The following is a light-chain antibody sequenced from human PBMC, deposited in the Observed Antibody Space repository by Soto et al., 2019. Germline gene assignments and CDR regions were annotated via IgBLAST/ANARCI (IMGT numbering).Light chain of an antibody. CDR1: RSDVGGYNY. Sequence: QSALTQPRSVSGSPGKSVTISCTGTRSDVGGYNYVSWYQQHPGKAPKLMIYDVSKRPSGVPDRFSGSKSGNTASLTISGLQADDEADYYCCSYAGSYTYVFGTGTKLTVL. J-gene: IGLJ1*01. CDR3: CSYAGSYTYV. V-gene: IGLV2-11*01. CDR2: DVS.